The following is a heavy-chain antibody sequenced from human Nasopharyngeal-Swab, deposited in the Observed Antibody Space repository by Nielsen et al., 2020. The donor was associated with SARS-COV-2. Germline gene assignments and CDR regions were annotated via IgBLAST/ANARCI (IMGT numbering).Heavy chain of an antibody. CDR3: AKLDIGGWLGSTTGYFDY. V-gene: IGHV3-23*01. Sequence: GESLKISCAASGFTFSSYAMSWFRQAPGKGLDGVSAISGSGRSTYYADSVKGRFTISRDNSKNTLYLQMNSLRAEDTAVYFCAKLDIGGWLGSTTGYFDYWGQGTLVTVSS. CDR2: ISGSGRST. D-gene: IGHD2/OR15-2a*01. J-gene: IGHJ4*02. CDR1: GFTFSSYA.